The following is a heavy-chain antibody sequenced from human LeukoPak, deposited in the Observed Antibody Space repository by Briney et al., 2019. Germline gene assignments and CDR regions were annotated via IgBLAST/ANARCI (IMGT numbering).Heavy chain of an antibody. Sequence: GGSLRLPCAASGFSVSNNYMTWVRQAPGKGLEWVSVIYSDGTRYYRDSVKGRFTISRDNSKNTLYLQMNSLRVEDTALYYCAKIKSGIDSWGQGTLVTVSS. J-gene: IGHJ4*02. CDR3: AKIKSGIDS. D-gene: IGHD6-25*01. CDR1: GFSVSNNY. CDR2: IYSDGTR. V-gene: IGHV3-53*01.